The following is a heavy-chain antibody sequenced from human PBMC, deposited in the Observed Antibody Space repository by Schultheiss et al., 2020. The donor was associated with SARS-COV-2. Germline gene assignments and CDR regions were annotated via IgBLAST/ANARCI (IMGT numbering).Heavy chain of an antibody. J-gene: IGHJ4*02. CDR3: ARISYGRSDFDL. D-gene: IGHD4-17*01. CDR2: IYPGDSDT. V-gene: IGHV5-51*01. Sequence: GGSLRLSCKGSGYSFTSYWISWVRQMPGKGLEWMGIIYPGDSDTRYSPSFQGQVTISADKSISTAYLQWSSLKASGTAVYYCARISYGRSDFDLWGQGTLVTVSS. CDR1: GYSFTSYW.